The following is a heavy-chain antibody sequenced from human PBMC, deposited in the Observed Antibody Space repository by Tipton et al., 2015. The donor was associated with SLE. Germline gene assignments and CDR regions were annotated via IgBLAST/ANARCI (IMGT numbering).Heavy chain of an antibody. CDR3: TREYPGYYYYLDV. CDR2: INSDGSST. Sequence: SLRLSCAASGFTFSSYWMHRVRQAPGKGLVWVSRINSDGSSTRYADSEKGRFTISRDNAKNTLYLQMNSLTAEDTAVYYCTREYPGYYYYLDVWGKGTTVTVSS. J-gene: IGHJ6*03. V-gene: IGHV3-74*01. CDR1: GFTFSSYW. D-gene: IGHD2-2*01.